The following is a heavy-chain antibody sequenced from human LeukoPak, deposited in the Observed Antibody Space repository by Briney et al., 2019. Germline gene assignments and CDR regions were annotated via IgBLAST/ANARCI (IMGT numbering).Heavy chain of an antibody. J-gene: IGHJ4*02. CDR2: IYTSGRT. D-gene: IGHD1-7*01. CDR3: ARDQALNWNYDVFDY. V-gene: IGHV4-4*07. CDR1: GDSISSNY. Sequence: PSETLSLTCTVSGDSISSNYWSWIRQPAGKGLEWIGRIYTSGRTDYNPSLKSRVTMSVDTSKNQVSLKLSSVTAADTALYYCARDQALNWNYDVFDYWGQGALVTASS.